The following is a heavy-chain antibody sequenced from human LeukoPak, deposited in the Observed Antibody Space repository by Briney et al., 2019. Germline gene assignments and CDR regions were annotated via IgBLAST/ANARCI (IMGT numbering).Heavy chain of an antibody. J-gene: IGHJ5*02. CDR1: GDSISSGDYS. CDR3: ARELWFVNAPGSWLDL. Sequence: SETLSLTCTVSGDSISSGDYSWSWLRQPPGKGLEWIGYIFHSGNSYYNPSLKSRVTISVDKSKNQFSLRLTSVTAADTAVYYCARELWFVNAPGSWLDLWGQGTLVTVSS. CDR2: IFHSGNS. V-gene: IGHV4-30-2*01. D-gene: IGHD3-10*01.